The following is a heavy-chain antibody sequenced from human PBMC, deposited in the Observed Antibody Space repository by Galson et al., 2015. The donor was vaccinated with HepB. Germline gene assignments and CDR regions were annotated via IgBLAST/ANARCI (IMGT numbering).Heavy chain of an antibody. CDR1: GFTFSSYA. CDR3: ARGPTVTTSDYAFDI. V-gene: IGHV3-64*04. CDR2: ISSNGGST. Sequence: SLRLSCAASGFTFSSYAMHWVRQAPGKGLEYVSAISSNGGSTYYADSVKGRFTISRDNSKNTLYLQMNSLRAEDTAVYYCARGPTVTTSDYAFDIWGQGTMVTVSS. J-gene: IGHJ3*02. D-gene: IGHD4-17*01.